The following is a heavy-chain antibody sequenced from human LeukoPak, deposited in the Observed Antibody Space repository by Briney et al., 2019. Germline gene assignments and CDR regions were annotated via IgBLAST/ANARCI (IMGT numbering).Heavy chain of an antibody. D-gene: IGHD6-19*01. CDR3: AKDLSSGWYVFDI. CDR1: GFIFSSYA. V-gene: IGHV3-23*01. J-gene: IGHJ3*02. CDR2: ISVSGGST. Sequence: GGSLRLPCAASGFIFSSYAMSWVRQAPGKGLEWVSVISVSGGSTYYADSVKGRFTVSRDNSRNTLYLQMNSLRAEDTAVYYCAKDLSSGWYVFDIWGRGTTVTVSS.